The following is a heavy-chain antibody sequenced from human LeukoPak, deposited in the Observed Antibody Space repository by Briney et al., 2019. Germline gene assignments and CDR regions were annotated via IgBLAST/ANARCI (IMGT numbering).Heavy chain of an antibody. V-gene: IGHV3-23*01. Sequence: QTGGSLRLSCAASGFTFSSYAMSWVRQAPGKGLEWVSAISGSGGSTYYADSVKGRFTISRDNSKNTLYLQMNSLRAEDTAVYYCAKDTESYGSGWFDPWGQGTLVTVSS. CDR2: ISGSGGST. CDR3: AKDTESYGSGWFDP. J-gene: IGHJ5*02. CDR1: GFTFSSYA. D-gene: IGHD5-18*01.